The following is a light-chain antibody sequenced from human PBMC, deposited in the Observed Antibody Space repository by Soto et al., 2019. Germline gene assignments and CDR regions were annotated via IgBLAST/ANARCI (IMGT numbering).Light chain of an antibody. Sequence: EIVLTQSPGSLSLSPGQRATLSCRASQSVDTTFFAWYQKKPGQAPRLLIYGASKRATGIPARFSGSGSGTDFTLIISRLEPEDFEVYYCQQYMSSVTFGQGTKVEIK. CDR3: QQYMSSVT. CDR2: GAS. V-gene: IGKV3-20*01. J-gene: IGKJ1*01. CDR1: QSVDTTF.